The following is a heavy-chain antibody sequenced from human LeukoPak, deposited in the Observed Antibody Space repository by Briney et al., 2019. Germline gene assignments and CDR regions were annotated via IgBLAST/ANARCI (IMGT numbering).Heavy chain of an antibody. D-gene: IGHD6-19*01. CDR1: GFTFSSYA. J-gene: IGHJ6*03. CDR3: ARDMGSGSGRHYYYMDV. V-gene: IGHV3-30*01. CDR2: ISYDGSNK. Sequence: GGSLRLSCAASGFTFSSYAMHWVRQAPGKGLEWVAVISYDGSNKYYADSVKGRFTISRDNFKNTLYLQMNSLRAEDTAVYYCARDMGSGSGRHYYYMDVWGKGTTVTVSS.